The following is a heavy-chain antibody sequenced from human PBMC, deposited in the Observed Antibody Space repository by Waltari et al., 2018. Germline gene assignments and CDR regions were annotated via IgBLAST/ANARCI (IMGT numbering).Heavy chain of an antibody. V-gene: IGHV1-2*06. Sequence: QVQLVQSGAEVKKPGASVKVSCKASGYTFTGYYMHWVRQAPGQGLEWMGRINPNSGGTNYAQKFQGRVTMTRDTSISTAYMELSRLRSDDTAVYYCARAPYYYDSSGYYPIDYWGQGTLVTVSS. CDR1: GYTFTGYY. D-gene: IGHD3-22*01. CDR2: INPNSGGT. CDR3: ARAPYYYDSSGYYPIDY. J-gene: IGHJ4*02.